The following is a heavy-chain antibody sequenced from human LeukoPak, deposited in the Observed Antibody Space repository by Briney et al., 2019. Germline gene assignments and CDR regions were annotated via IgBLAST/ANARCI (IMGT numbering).Heavy chain of an antibody. J-gene: IGHJ6*03. Sequence: GGSLRLSCAASGFTFSSYAMSWVRHAPGKRLEWVSAISGSGGSTYYADSVKGRFTISRDNSKNTLYLQMNSLRAADTAVYYCAKSGSVLYYYYMDVWGKGTTVTVSS. CDR3: AKSGSVLYYYYMDV. CDR1: GFTFSSYA. CDR2: ISGSGGST. V-gene: IGHV3-23*01. D-gene: IGHD3-10*01.